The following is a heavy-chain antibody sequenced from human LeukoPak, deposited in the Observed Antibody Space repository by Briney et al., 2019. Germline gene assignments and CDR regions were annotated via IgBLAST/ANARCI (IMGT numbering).Heavy chain of an antibody. D-gene: IGHD1-14*01. CDR2: ISADGIRT. J-gene: IGHJ4*02. V-gene: IGHV3-23*01. Sequence: PGGSLRLSCAASGFTFSSYAMSWVRQAPGKGLDWVSGISADGIRTYYADSAKGRFTISRDNSPNTLYLQMNSLRAEDTAIYYCAKKRDHRVPLFDYWGQGTLVTVS. CDR1: GFTFSSYA. CDR3: AKKRDHRVPLFDY.